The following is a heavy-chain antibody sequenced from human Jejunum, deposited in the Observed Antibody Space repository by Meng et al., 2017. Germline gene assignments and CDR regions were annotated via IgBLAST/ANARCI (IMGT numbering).Heavy chain of an antibody. CDR1: AFSFSDYW. V-gene: IGHV3-7*01. CDR3: ARESLDYYSLDY. J-gene: IGHJ4*02. CDR2: IKQDGSVS. Sequence: GVLKISCEASAFSFSDYWMTWVRQAPGKGLEWVANIKQDGSVSDYVDSVKGRFTISRDNAKNTLYLQLNSLRAEDTAVYYCARESLDYYSLDYWGQGTLVTVSS. D-gene: IGHD1-26*01.